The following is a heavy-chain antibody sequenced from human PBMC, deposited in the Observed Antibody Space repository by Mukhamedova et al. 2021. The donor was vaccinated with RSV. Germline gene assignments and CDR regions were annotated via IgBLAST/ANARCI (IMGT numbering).Heavy chain of an antibody. CDR2: IYYSGST. CDR1: SSGINA. J-gene: IGHJ4*02. D-gene: IGHD1-26*01. Sequence: SSGINAEYMGRQPPGKGLEWIGYIYYSGSTNYNPSLKSRVTISVDTSKNQFSPKLSSVTAADTAVYYCSRGIEGGQFDYWGQGTLVIVSS. CDR3: SRGIEGGQFDY. V-gene: IGHV4-61*01.